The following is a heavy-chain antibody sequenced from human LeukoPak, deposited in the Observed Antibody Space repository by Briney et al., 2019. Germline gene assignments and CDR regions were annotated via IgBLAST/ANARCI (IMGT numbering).Heavy chain of an antibody. CDR3: ARRGGWFGELAHACIDY. CDR2: ISYDGSNK. V-gene: IGHV3-30-3*01. CDR1: GFTFSSYA. J-gene: IGHJ4*02. D-gene: IGHD3-10*01. Sequence: GSLRLSCAAPGFTFSSYAMHWVRQAPGKGLEWVAVISYDGSNKYYADSVKGRFTISRDNSKNTLYLQMNSLRAEDTAVYYCARRGGWFGELAHACIDYWGQGTLVTVSS.